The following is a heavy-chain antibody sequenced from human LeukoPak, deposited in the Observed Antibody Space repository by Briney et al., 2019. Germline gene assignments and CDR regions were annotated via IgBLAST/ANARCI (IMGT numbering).Heavy chain of an antibody. CDR2: IYYSGSP. J-gene: IGHJ4*02. D-gene: IGHD5-18*01. Sequence: PSETLSLTCTVSGDSINSTNYYWGWIRQPPGKGLEWIGSIYYSGSPYYNPSLRSRVTISVDTSKNQFSLKLSSVTAADTAVYYCARRAGEYTYGEFDYWGQGTLVTVSS. CDR1: GDSINSTNYY. V-gene: IGHV4-39*01. CDR3: ARRAGEYTYGEFDY.